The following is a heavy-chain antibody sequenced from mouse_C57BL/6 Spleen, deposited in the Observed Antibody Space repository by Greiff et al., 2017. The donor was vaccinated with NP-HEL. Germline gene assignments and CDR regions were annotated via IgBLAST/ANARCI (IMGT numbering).Heavy chain of an antibody. CDR3: TRGGPTMEVDY. V-gene: IGHV1-15*01. D-gene: IGHD6-1*01. CDR1: GYTFTDYE. Sequence: VQLQQSGAELVRPGASVTLSCKASGYTFTDYEMHWVKQTPVHGLEWIGAIDPETGGTAYNQKFKGKAILTADKSSSTAYMELRSLTSEDSAVYYCTRGGPTMEVDYWGQGTSVTVSS. J-gene: IGHJ4*01. CDR2: IDPETGGT.